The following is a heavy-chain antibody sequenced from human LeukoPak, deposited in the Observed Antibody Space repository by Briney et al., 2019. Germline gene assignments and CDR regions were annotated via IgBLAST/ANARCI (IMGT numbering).Heavy chain of an antibody. CDR1: GFTFHDYA. J-gene: IGHJ4*02. Sequence: PGGALRLSCAPSGFTFHDYAMHWVGQAPGKGVEGVALISYDGGKIYYGDSVRGRFIISRENAKNMLYLQMNSLTIEDTAVYYCARDPPFGSGWSQNHFDSCGQGTLVTVSS. V-gene: IGHV3-30*03. CDR3: ARDPPFGSGWSQNHFDS. CDR2: ISYDGGKI. D-gene: IGHD6-19*01.